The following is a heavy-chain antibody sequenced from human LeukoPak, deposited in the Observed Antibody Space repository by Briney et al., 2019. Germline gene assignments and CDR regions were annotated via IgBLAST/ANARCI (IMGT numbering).Heavy chain of an antibody. CDR3: ARFSSGCSTSSCYLTY. Sequence: KPSETLSLTCSVSGGSLSSHYWSWIRQPPGKGLELIGHIHDTGSTFYNPSLRGRVTISLDTSNNQFSLKLTSMTAADTAVYYCARFSSGCSTSSCYLTYWGQGTLVTVSS. CDR2: IHDTGST. V-gene: IGHV4-59*11. J-gene: IGHJ4*02. D-gene: IGHD2-2*01. CDR1: GGSLSSHY.